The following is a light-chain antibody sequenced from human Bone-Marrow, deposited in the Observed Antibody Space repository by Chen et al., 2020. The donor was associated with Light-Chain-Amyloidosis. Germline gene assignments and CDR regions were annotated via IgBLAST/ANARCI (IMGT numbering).Light chain of an antibody. CDR1: DLPTKY. CDR2: RDT. J-gene: IGLJ2*01. V-gene: IGLV3-25*03. Sequence: SYELTQPPSVSVSPGQTARITCSGDDLPTKYAYWYQQKPGQAPVLVIHRDTERPSGISERFCGSSAGTTATLTISGVQAEDEADYHCQSADSSCTYEVIFGGGTKLTVL. CDR3: QSADSSCTYEVI.